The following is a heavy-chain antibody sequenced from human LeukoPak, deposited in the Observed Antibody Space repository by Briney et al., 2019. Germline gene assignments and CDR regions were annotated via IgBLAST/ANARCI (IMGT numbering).Heavy chain of an antibody. CDR1: GYTFTSYY. J-gene: IGHJ4*02. V-gene: IGHV1-46*01. CDR3: ARDRAVRGVIIGFDY. CDR2: INPSGGST. D-gene: IGHD3-10*01. Sequence: ASVKVSCKASGYTFTSYYMHWVRQAPGQGLEWMGIINPSGGSTSYAQKFQGRVTMTRDTSTTTVYMELSSLRSEDTAVYYCARDRAVRGVIIGFDYWGQGTLVTVSS.